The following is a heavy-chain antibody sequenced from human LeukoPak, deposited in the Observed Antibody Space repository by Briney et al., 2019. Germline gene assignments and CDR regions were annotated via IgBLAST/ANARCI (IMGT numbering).Heavy chain of an antibody. V-gene: IGHV3-48*02. J-gene: IGHJ4*02. D-gene: IGHD6-19*01. CDR2: ISTSSNRI. CDR3: ARVSAPGTSGWYFGY. Sequence: GGSLRLSCATSGFTFSSYGMNWVRQAPGKGLEWVSYISTSSNRIDYADSVKGRFTMSRDNAKNLLYLQMNSLRDEDTAMYYCARVSAPGTSGWYFGYWGQGTLVTVSS. CDR1: GFTFSSYG.